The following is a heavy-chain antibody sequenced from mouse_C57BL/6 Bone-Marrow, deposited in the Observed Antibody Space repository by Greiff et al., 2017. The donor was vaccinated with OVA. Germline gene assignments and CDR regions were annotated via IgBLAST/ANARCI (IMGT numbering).Heavy chain of an antibody. D-gene: IGHD1-1*01. V-gene: IGHV1-42*01. CDR2: INPSTGGT. J-gene: IGHJ4*01. CDR1: GYSFTGYY. CDR3: ARRTTGRDAMDY. Sequence: EVQLQQSGPELVKPGASVKISCKASGYSFTGYYMNWVKQSPEKSLEWIGEINPSTGGTTYNQKFKAKATLTVDKSSSTAYMKLKSLTSEDSAVYYCARRTTGRDAMDYWGQGTSVTVSS.